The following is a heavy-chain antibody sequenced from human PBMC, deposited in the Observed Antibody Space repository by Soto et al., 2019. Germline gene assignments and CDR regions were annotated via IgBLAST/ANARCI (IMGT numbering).Heavy chain of an antibody. V-gene: IGHV3-48*02. CDR3: ARDYGGNWEDALDI. Sequence: GGSLRLSCVASGFTFSSYSMNWVRQAPGKGLEWVSYISSSSSTIYYADSVKGRFTISRDNAKNSLYLQMNSLRDEDTAVYYCARDYGGNWEDALDIWGQGTMVTVSS. J-gene: IGHJ3*02. CDR1: GFTFSSYS. CDR2: ISSSSSTI. D-gene: IGHD2-15*01.